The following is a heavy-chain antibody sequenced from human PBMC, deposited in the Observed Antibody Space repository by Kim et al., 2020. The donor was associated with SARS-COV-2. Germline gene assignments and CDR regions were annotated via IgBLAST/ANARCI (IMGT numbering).Heavy chain of an antibody. J-gene: IGHJ6*02. D-gene: IGHD1-26*01. V-gene: IGHV3-11*06. Sequence: RFTISRDNAKNSLYLQMNSLRAEDTAVYYCARDPGATTAVYYDYYYGMDVWGQGTTVTVSS. CDR3: ARDPGATTAVYYDYYYGMDV.